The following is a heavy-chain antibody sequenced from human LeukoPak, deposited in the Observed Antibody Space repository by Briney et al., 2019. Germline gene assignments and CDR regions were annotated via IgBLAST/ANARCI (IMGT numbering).Heavy chain of an antibody. J-gene: IGHJ4*02. CDR3: ARVRVGAFDY. D-gene: IGHD1-26*01. V-gene: IGHV4-39*07. CDR2: IYYSGST. Sequence: SETLSLTCTVSGGSISSGSYYWGWIRQPPGKGLEWIGSIYYSGSTYYNPSLKSRVTISVDTSKNQFSLKLSSVTAADTAVYYCARVRVGAFDYWGQGTLVTVSS. CDR1: GGSISSGSYY.